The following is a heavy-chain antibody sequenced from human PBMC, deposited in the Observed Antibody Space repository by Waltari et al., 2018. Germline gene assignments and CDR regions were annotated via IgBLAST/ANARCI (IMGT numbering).Heavy chain of an antibody. J-gene: IGHJ4*02. V-gene: IGHV4-4*02. CDR3: ARDRGRGLYLDS. D-gene: IGHD2-15*01. Sequence: QLQLQESGPGLVKPSGTLSLTCAVSGGSMSNTACWSWVRQPPGRGLAWLGQVRGAGKTTYNPAFASRLTVSLDTYKSQCSLTLTSATAADTAVYFCARDRGRGLYLDSWGPGTLVTVSP. CDR1: GGSMSNTAC. CDR2: VRGAGKT.